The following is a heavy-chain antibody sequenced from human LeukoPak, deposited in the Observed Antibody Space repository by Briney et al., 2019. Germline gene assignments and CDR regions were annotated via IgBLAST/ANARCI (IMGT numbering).Heavy chain of an antibody. CDR3: AKDKDEVCSITCRSEFDF. CDR1: GFTFSSYA. Sequence: PGGSLRLSCAASGFTFSSYAMSWVRQAPGKGLKWVSTINDNGAGTYYADSVKGRFTISRDNSYNTVSLQMNSLRAEDTAVYYCAKDKDEVCSITCRSEFDFWGQGTLVTVSS. D-gene: IGHD2-2*01. V-gene: IGHV3-23*01. J-gene: IGHJ4*02. CDR2: INDNGAGT.